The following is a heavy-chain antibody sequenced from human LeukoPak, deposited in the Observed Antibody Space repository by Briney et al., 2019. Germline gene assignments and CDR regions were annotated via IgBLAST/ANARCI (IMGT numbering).Heavy chain of an antibody. CDR3: ARGDSSGWFEPEYYFDY. Sequence: SETLSLTCTVSGGSISSSSYYWGWIRQPPGKGLEWIGSIYYSGSTNYNPSLKSRVTISVDTSKNQFSLKLSSVTAADTAVYYCARGDSSGWFEPEYYFDYWGQGTLVTVSS. CDR1: GGSISSSSYY. J-gene: IGHJ4*02. CDR2: IYYSGST. V-gene: IGHV4-39*07. D-gene: IGHD6-19*01.